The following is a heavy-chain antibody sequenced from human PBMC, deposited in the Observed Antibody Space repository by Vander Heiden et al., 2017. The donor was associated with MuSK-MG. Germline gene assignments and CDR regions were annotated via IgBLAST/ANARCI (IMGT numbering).Heavy chain of an antibody. D-gene: IGHD2-15*01. J-gene: IGHJ6*02. CDR2: IYYSGST. V-gene: IGHV4-39*01. Sequence: QLQLQESGPGLVKPSETLSLTCTVSGGSISSSSYYWGWIRQPPGKGLEWIGSIYYSGSTYYNPSLKSRVTISVDTSKNQFSLKLSSVTAADTAVYYCARRYCSGGSCYSGYGMDVWGQGTTVTVAS. CDR3: ARRYCSGGSCYSGYGMDV. CDR1: GGSISSSSYY.